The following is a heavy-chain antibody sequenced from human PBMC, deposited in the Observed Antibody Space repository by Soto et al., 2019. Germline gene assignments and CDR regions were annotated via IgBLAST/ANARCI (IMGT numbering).Heavy chain of an antibody. Sequence: XDSLKVSCKCSGNSFTSYWISLVLQMPGKGLEWMGRIDPSDSYTNYSPSFQGHVTISADKSISTAYLQWSSLKASDTAMYYCARLLGRTYILPNYYYYGMDVWGQGTTVTVSS. CDR1: GNSFTSYW. J-gene: IGHJ6*02. CDR3: ARLLGRTYILPNYYYYGMDV. D-gene: IGHD4-4*01. CDR2: IDPSDSYT. V-gene: IGHV5-10-1*01.